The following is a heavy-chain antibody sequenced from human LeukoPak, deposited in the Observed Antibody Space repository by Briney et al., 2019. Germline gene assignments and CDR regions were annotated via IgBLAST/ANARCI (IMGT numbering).Heavy chain of an antibody. V-gene: IGHV3-48*01. J-gene: IGHJ4*02. Sequence: PGGSLRLSCAASGFTFSSYSMNWVRQAPGKGLEWVSYISSSSSTIYYADSVKGRFTISRDNAKNSLYLQMNSLRAEDTAVYYCARHYYFDYWGQGTLVTVSS. CDR1: GFTFSSYS. CDR3: ARHYYFDY. CDR2: ISSSSSTI.